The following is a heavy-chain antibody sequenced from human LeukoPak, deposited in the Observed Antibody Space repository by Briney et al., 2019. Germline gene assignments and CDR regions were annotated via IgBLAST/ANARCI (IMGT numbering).Heavy chain of an antibody. CDR2: ISSSSGTI. D-gene: IGHD1-26*01. J-gene: IGHJ4*02. CDR1: GFTFSTFS. V-gene: IGHV3-48*02. Sequence: PGGSLRLSCAASGFTFSTFSMNGVGQAPGKGLEWVSYISSSSGTIFYADSVKGRFTISRDNAKNSLYLQMNSLRDEDTAVYYCARTDMNGGSYYNFDSWGQGTLVTVSS. CDR3: ARTDMNGGSYYNFDS.